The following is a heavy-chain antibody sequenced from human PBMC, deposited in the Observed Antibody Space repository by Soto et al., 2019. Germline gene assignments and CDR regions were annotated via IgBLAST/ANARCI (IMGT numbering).Heavy chain of an antibody. Sequence: GESLKISCAASGFTFSDYYMSWIRQAPGKGLEWVSYISSSGSTIYYADSVKGRFTISRDNAKNSLYLQMNSLRAEDTAVYYCARANSVVYYDSSGGYGMDVWGQGTTVTVSS. CDR3: ARANSVVYYDSSGGYGMDV. CDR1: GFTFSDYY. V-gene: IGHV3-11*01. D-gene: IGHD3-22*01. J-gene: IGHJ6*02. CDR2: ISSSGSTI.